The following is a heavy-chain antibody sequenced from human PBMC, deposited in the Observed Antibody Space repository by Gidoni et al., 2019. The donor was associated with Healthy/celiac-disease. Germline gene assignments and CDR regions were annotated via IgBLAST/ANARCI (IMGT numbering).Heavy chain of an antibody. Sequence: QVQLVQSGAEVKKPGASVKVSCKASGYTFTSYYMHWVRQAPGQGLEWLGIINPSGGSTSYAQKFQGRVTMTRDTSTSTVYMELSSLRSEDTAVYYCARGLGYCSSTSCPMGYPDAFDIWGQGTMVTVSS. CDR1: GYTFTSYY. J-gene: IGHJ3*02. CDR3: ARGLGYCSSTSCPMGYPDAFDI. D-gene: IGHD2-2*01. V-gene: IGHV1-46*03. CDR2: INPSGGST.